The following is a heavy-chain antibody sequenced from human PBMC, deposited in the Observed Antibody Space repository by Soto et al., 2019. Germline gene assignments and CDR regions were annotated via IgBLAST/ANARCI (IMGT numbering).Heavy chain of an antibody. CDR3: GRALFCTSTSCYIAVSVLGLDV. D-gene: IGHD2-2*02. Sequence: GGSLRLSCAASGFTFSSYAMHWVRQAPGKGLEWVAVISYDGNNKYYAASVKGRFTISRDNSKNTLYLQMNSLRAEDTAIYYCGRALFCTSTSCYIAVSVLGLDVWGQGTTVTVSS. CDR2: ISYDGNNK. CDR1: GFTFSSYA. V-gene: IGHV3-30-3*01. J-gene: IGHJ6*02.